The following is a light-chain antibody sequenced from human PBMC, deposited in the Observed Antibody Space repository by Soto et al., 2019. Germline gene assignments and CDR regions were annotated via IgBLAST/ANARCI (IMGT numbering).Light chain of an antibody. J-gene: IGKJ1*01. CDR3: QQYEKWPWT. CDR1: QGIRND. V-gene: IGKV1-6*01. Sequence: MNHARCCLTEKVGDRVRITCRSSQGIRNDLGWYQQKPGKAPKLLIYAASSLQSGVPSRFSGSGSGTEFTLTISSLQSEDFAVYYCQQYEKWPWTFGQGTKVDIK. CDR2: AAS.